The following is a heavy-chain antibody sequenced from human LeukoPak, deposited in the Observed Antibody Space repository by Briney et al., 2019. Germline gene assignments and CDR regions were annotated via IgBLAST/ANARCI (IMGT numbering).Heavy chain of an antibody. CDR2: ISGSGGCT. CDR3: AKDGYCSSTSCYWSY. D-gene: IGHD2-2*03. Sequence: GGSLRLSCAASGFAFSSYAMSWVRQGPGKGLEWVSGISGSGGCTYYADSVKGRFTISRDNSKNTLYVQMNSLRAEDTAVYYCAKDGYCSSTSCYWSYWGQGTLVTVSS. CDR1: GFAFSSYA. V-gene: IGHV3-23*01. J-gene: IGHJ4*02.